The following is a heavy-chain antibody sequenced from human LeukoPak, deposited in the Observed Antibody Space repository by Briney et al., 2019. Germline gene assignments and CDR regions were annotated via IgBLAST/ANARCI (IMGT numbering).Heavy chain of an antibody. J-gene: IGHJ1*01. CDR1: GYTFTSYG. Sequence: SVKVSCKTSGYTFTSYGITWVRQAPGQGREWMGWISAYNGDTSYARNLQGRVTMTTDTSTRTAYMALRSLRSDDTCVYYCARDKYCTSTSCSIDPGSIAEYFQHWGQGTLVTVSS. D-gene: IGHD2-2*01. V-gene: IGHV1-18*01. CDR3: ARDKYCTSTSCSIDPGSIAEYFQH. CDR2: ISAYNGDT.